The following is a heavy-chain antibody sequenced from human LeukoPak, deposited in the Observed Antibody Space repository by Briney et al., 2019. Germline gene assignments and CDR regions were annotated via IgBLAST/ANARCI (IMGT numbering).Heavy chain of an antibody. CDR2: IWYDGSNK. CDR1: GFTFSSYG. Sequence: GESLKISCAASGFTFSSYGMHWVRQAPGKGLEWVAVIWYDGSNKYYADSVKGRFTISRDNSKNTLYLQMNSLRAEDTAVYYCARGSGSYFRFDPWGQGTLVTVSS. V-gene: IGHV3-33*01. D-gene: IGHD1-26*01. J-gene: IGHJ5*02. CDR3: ARGSGSYFRFDP.